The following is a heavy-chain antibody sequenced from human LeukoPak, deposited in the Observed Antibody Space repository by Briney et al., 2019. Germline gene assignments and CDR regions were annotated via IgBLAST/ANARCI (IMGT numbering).Heavy chain of an antibody. J-gene: IGHJ1*01. V-gene: IGHV3-33*01. CDR1: GFTFSSYG. Sequence: SGGSLRLSCAASGFTFSSYGMHWVRQAPGKGLEWVAVIWYDGSNKYYADSVKGRFTIPRDNSKNTLYLQMNSLRAEDTAVYYCARGGGSSGWYFPKYFQHWGQGTLVTVSS. CDR3: ARGGGSSGWYFPKYFQH. CDR2: IWYDGSNK. D-gene: IGHD6-19*01.